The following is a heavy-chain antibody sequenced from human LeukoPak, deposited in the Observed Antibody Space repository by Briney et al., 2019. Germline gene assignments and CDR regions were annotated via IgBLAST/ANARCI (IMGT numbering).Heavy chain of an antibody. CDR1: GDSISSSSHY. J-gene: IGHJ3*02. D-gene: IGHD1-7*01. CDR3: ASIWNSRNNAFDI. CDR2: VFYRGSA. V-gene: IGHV4-39*01. Sequence: SEALSLICTVSGDSISSSSHYWAWIRQPPGKGLEWIGSVFYRGSAYYNPSLKSRVTISADTSKNQVSLKLSSVTAADTAVYYCASIWNSRNNAFDIWGQGTKVTVSS.